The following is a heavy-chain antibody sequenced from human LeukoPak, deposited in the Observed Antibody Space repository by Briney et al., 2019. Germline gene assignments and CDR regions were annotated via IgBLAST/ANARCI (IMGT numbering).Heavy chain of an antibody. CDR2: IKQDGSEK. D-gene: IGHD2-15*01. CDR3: ARDGGPFDD. J-gene: IGHJ4*02. Sequence: GGSVRLSCAASGFTFRSYWMSWVRQAPGKGLEWVANIKQDGSEKYYVDSVKGRFTISRDNAKKSLYLQMNSLRAEDTAVYYCARDGGPFDDWGQGSLVIVSS. V-gene: IGHV3-7*03. CDR1: GFTFRSYW.